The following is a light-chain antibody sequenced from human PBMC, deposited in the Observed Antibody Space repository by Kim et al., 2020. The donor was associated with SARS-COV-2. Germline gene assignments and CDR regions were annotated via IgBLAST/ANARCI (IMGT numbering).Light chain of an antibody. J-gene: IGKJ1*01. V-gene: IGKV1-39*01. Sequence: ASVEDKVTIACRASQFISNYLNWYQQKPGKAPKLLIYAASSLQSGVPSRFDGSVFGTDFTLTFSSLQPEDFATYYCQQSYDTPRAFGQGTKVDIK. CDR1: QFISNY. CDR2: AAS. CDR3: QQSYDTPRA.